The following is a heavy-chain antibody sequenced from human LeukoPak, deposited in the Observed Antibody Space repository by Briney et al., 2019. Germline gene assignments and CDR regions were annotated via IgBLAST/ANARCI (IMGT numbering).Heavy chain of an antibody. CDR3: AKAGIAAAGVFDY. CDR1: GFTFSSYG. V-gene: IGHV3-33*06. J-gene: IGHJ4*02. CDR2: IWYDGSNK. Sequence: GRSLRLSCAASGFTFSSYGVHWVRQAPGKGLEWVAVIWYDGSNKYYADSVKGRFTISRDNSKNTLYLQMNSLRAEDTAVYYCAKAGIAAAGVFDYWGQGTLVTVSS. D-gene: IGHD6-13*01.